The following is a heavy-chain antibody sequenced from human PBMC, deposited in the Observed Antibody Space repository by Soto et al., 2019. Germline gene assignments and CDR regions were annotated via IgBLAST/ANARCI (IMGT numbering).Heavy chain of an antibody. CDR1: CGSISSSSYY. CDR3: ARLSYYDSSIVY. D-gene: IGHD3-22*01. J-gene: IGHJ1*01. CDR2: IYYSGST. V-gene: IGHV4-39*01. Sequence: PSETLSLTCTFSCGSISSSSYYWGWIRQPPGKGLEWIGSIYYSGSTYYNPSLKSRVTISVDTSKNQFSLKLSSVTAADTAVYYCARLSYYDSSIVYWGQGTLVTVSS.